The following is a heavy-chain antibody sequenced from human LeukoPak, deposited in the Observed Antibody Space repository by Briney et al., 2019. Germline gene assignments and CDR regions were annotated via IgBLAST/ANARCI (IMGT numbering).Heavy chain of an antibody. CDR1: GFTFSNYG. D-gene: IGHD3-10*02. CDR2: IWYDGSNK. Sequence: PGRSLRLSCEASGFTFSNYGMHWVRQAPGKGLEWVALIWYDGSNKYYADSVKGRFTISRDNSKNTLYLQMNSLRAEDTAVYYCARGAVRGSSHLTPPDYWGQGTLVTVSS. V-gene: IGHV3-33*01. CDR3: ARGAVRGSSHLTPPDY. J-gene: IGHJ4*02.